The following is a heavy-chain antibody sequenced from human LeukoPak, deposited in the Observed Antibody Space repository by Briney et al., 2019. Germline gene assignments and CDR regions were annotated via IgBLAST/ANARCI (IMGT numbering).Heavy chain of an antibody. V-gene: IGHV3-21*01. Sequence: GGSLRLSCAASGFIFSTYSMNWVRQAPGKGLEWVSSISSSSSYIYYADSVKGRFTISRDNAKNSLYLQMNSLREEDTAVYYCARGTRDGYTTNWFEPCGEGTLGTVSS. CDR1: GFIFSTYS. J-gene: IGHJ5*02. CDR3: ARGTRDGYTTNWFEP. CDR2: ISSSSSYI. D-gene: IGHD5-24*01.